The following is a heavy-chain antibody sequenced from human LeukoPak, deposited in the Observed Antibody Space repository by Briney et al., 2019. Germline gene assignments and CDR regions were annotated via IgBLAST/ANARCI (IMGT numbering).Heavy chain of an antibody. V-gene: IGHV3-23*01. CDR3: ARGSSSWYGDAFDI. Sequence: GGSLRLSCAASGFTFSSYALSWVRQAPGKGLEWVSAISGSGYSTYYADSVKGRFTISRENAKNSLYLQMNSLRAEDTAVYYCARGSSSWYGDAFDIWGQGTMVTVSS. D-gene: IGHD6-13*01. CDR2: ISGSGYST. CDR1: GFTFSSYA. J-gene: IGHJ3*02.